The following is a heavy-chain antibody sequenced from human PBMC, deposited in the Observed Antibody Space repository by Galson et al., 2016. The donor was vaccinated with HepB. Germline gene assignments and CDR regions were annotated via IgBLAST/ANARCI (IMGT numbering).Heavy chain of an antibody. Sequence: SLRLSCAASGFSFSTYAMHWVRQAPGKGLEWVALISYDGSYSSYADSVKGRFTISRDNSKKTLYLQMNSLRAEDTAVYYCAKVPSMVRGFWSQGTMVTVSS. J-gene: IGHJ3*01. V-gene: IGHV3-30*18. CDR2: ISYDGSYS. CDR3: AKVPSMVRGF. D-gene: IGHD3-10*01. CDR1: GFSFSTYA.